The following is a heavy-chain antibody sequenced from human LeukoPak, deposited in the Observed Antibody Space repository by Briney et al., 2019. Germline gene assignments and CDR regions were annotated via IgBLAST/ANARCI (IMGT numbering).Heavy chain of an antibody. CDR2: IWYDGSNK. CDR1: GFTFSSYG. J-gene: IGHJ4*02. D-gene: IGHD2-15*01. CDR3: ARSSCSGGSCYDY. V-gene: IGHV3-33*01. Sequence: GGSLRLSCAASGFTFSSYGMHWVRQAPGKGLEWVAVIWYDGSNKYYADSVKGRFTISRDNSKNTLYLQMNSLRAEDTAVYYCARSSCSGGSCYDYWGQGTLVTVSS.